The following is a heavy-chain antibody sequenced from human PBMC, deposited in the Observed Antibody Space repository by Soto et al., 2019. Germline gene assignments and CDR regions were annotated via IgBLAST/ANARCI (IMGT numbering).Heavy chain of an antibody. V-gene: IGHV4-61*08. D-gene: IGHD4-17*01. CDR3: ARGSTGAWDN. CDR2: IYYSGST. Sequence: SETLSLTCTVSGGSISSGDYYWSWIRQPPGKGLEWIGYIYYSGSTDYNPSFKSRVTISVDTSKNQFSLKLNSATAADTAVYYCARGSTGAWDNWGQGTLVTVSS. CDR1: GGSISSGDYY. J-gene: IGHJ4*02.